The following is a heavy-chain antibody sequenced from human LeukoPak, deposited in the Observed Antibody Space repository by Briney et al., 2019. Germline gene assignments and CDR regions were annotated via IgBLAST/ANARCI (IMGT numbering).Heavy chain of an antibody. D-gene: IGHD1-26*01. Sequence: PSETLSLTCTVSGGSVSSGSYYWSWIRQPPGKGLEWIGYIYYSGSTSYNPSLKSRVTISIDTSKNQFSLRLSSVAASDTAMYFCARDLGSRRYYSYFDYWGQGTLVTVSS. CDR1: GGSVSSGSYY. V-gene: IGHV4-61*01. CDR2: IYYSGST. J-gene: IGHJ4*02. CDR3: ARDLGSRRYYSYFDY.